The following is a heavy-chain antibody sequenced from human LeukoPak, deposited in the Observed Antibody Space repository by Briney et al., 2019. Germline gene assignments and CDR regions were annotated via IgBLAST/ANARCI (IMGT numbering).Heavy chain of an antibody. D-gene: IGHD1-14*01. Sequence: SETLSLTCTVSGGSISSSSYYWGWIRQPPGKGLEWIGSIYYSGSTYYNPSLKSRVTISVDTSKNQFSLKLSSVTAADTAVYYCASEKWVEPYYFDYWGQGTLVTVSS. CDR2: IYYSGST. CDR1: GGSISSSSYY. CDR3: ASEKWVEPYYFDY. V-gene: IGHV4-39*07. J-gene: IGHJ4*02.